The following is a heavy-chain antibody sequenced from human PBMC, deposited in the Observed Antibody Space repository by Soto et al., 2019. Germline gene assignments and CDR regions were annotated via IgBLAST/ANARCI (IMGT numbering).Heavy chain of an antibody. Sequence: SETLSLTCTVSGGSISSYYWSWIRQPPGKGLEWVGYIYYSGSTNYNPSLKSRVTISVDTSKNQFSLKLSSVTAADTAVYYCARGAQYDYVWGSYRYIFDYWGQGTLVTVSS. CDR3: ARGAQYDYVWGSYRYIFDY. D-gene: IGHD3-16*02. J-gene: IGHJ4*02. CDR1: GGSISSYY. V-gene: IGHV4-59*01. CDR2: IYYSGST.